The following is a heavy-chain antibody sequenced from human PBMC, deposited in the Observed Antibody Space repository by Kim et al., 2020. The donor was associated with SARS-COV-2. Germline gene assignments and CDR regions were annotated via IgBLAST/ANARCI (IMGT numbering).Heavy chain of an antibody. CDR2: IRSKANSYAT. CDR1: GFTFSGSA. D-gene: IGHD3-3*01. V-gene: IGHV3-73*01. CDR3: TRSDITIFGVVTHYGMDV. J-gene: IGHJ6*02. Sequence: GGSLRLSCAASGFTFSGSAMHWARQASGKGLEWVGRIRSKANSYATAYAASVKGRFTISRDDSKNTAYLQMNSLKTEDTAVYYCTRSDITIFGVVTHYGMDVWGQGTTVTVSS.